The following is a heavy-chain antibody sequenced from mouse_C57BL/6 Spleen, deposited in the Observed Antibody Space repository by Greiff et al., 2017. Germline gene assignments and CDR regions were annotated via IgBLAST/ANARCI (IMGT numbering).Heavy chain of an antibody. D-gene: IGHD2-4*01. CDR1: GFSLTSYG. J-gene: IGHJ4*01. CDR3: ARNGYDYDEGGQRYAMDY. Sequence: QVQLKQSGPGLVQPSQSLSITCTVSGFSLTSYGVHWVRQSPGKGLEWLGVIWSGGSTDYNAAFISRLSISKDNSKSQVFFKMNSLQADDTAIYYCARNGYDYDEGGQRYAMDYWGQGTSVTVSS. V-gene: IGHV2-2*01. CDR2: IWSGGST.